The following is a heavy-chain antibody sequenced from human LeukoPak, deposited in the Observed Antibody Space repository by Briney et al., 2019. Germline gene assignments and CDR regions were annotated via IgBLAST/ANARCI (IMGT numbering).Heavy chain of an antibody. D-gene: IGHD3-3*02. CDR3: ARDYILPLETDNGDGFAI. J-gene: IGHJ3*02. CDR1: GYTFTSYD. Sequence: GASVKVSCKASGYTFTSYDINWVRQATGQGLEWMGWMNPNSGNTGYAQKFQGRVTMTRNTSISTVSMELRSLTSDDTAVYFCARDYILPLETDNGDGFAIWGQGTVVSVSS. V-gene: IGHV1-8*01. CDR2: MNPNSGNT.